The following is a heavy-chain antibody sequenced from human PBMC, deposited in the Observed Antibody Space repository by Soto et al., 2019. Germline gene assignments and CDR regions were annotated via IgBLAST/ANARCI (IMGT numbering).Heavy chain of an antibody. D-gene: IGHD6-13*01. CDR1: GFTFSSYG. CDR3: ARAASSTHTFDY. Sequence: PGGSLRLSCAASGFTFSSYGMHWVRQAPGKGLEWVAVIWCDGSNKYYADSVKGRFTISRDNSKNTLYLQMNSLRAEDTAVYYCARAASSTHTFDYWGQGTLVTVSS. J-gene: IGHJ4*02. CDR2: IWCDGSNK. V-gene: IGHV3-33*01.